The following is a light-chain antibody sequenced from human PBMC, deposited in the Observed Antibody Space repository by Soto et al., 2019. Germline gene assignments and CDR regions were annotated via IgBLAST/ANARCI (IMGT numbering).Light chain of an antibody. J-gene: IGLJ3*02. CDR1: SSDVGGYNY. V-gene: IGLV2-8*01. Sequence: QSALTQPASVSGSLGQSITISCTGSSSDVGGYNYVAWYQQHPGKAPKLIIYEVYKRPSGVPDRFSGSKSGKTASLTVSGLQADDEADYFCSSYVGNNNLVFGGGTKVTVL. CDR3: SSYVGNNNLV. CDR2: EVY.